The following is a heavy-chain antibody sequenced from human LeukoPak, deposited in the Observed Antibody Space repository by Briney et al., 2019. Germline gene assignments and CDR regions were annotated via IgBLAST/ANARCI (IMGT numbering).Heavy chain of an antibody. Sequence: TSETLSLTCTVSGGSISSSTYFWVWHRQPPGKGLDWNRSIFNTRTTYYDPSVKSRVTLSVDKSKNQFSLKLNSVTGADTAVYYCAKLWCYYFWFDPWGQGTLVTVSS. CDR2: IFNTRTT. J-gene: IGHJ5*02. V-gene: IGHV4-39*01. D-gene: IGHD2/OR15-2a*01. CDR3: AKLWCYYFWFDP. CDR1: GGSISSSTYF.